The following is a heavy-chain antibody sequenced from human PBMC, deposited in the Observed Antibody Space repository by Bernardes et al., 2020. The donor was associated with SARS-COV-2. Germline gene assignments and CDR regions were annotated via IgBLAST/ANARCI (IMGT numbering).Heavy chain of an antibody. Sequence: GGSLRLSCAASGFTFSSYAMSWVRQAPGKGLEWVSAISGSGGSTYYADSVKGRFTISRDNSKNTLYLQMNSLRAEDTAVYYCAKVGAPDYDFWSGYSNWFDPWGQGTLVTVSS. CDR3: AKVGAPDYDFWSGYSNWFDP. D-gene: IGHD3-3*01. CDR2: ISGSGGST. V-gene: IGHV3-23*01. CDR1: GFTFSSYA. J-gene: IGHJ5*02.